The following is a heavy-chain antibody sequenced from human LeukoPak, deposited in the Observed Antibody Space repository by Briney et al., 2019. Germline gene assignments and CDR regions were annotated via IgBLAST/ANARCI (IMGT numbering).Heavy chain of an antibody. V-gene: IGHV3-23*01. D-gene: IGHD4-17*01. CDR2: ISGSGGST. CDR3: AKGEGRVTTPTYYFDY. CDR1: GFTFSSYA. Sequence: GGSLRLSCAASGFTFSSYAMSWVRQAPGKGLEWVSAISGSGGSTYYADSVKGRFTISRDNSKNTLYLQMNSLRAEDTAVYYCAKGEGRVTTPTYYFDYWGQGTLVTVSS. J-gene: IGHJ4*02.